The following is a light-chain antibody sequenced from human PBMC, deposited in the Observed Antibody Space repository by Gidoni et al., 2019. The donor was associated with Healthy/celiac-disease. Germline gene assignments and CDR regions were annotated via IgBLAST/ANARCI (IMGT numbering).Light chain of an antibody. CDR3: QAWDSSTGV. J-gene: IGLJ2*01. CDR2: KDS. CDR1: KLGDKY. V-gene: IGLV3-1*01. Sequence: SYELTQPPSVSVSPGQTASITCSGAKLGDKYACWYQQKPGQSPVLVIYKDSKRPSGIPERFSGSNSGNTATLTISGTQAMDEADYYCQAWDSSTGVFGGGTKLTVL.